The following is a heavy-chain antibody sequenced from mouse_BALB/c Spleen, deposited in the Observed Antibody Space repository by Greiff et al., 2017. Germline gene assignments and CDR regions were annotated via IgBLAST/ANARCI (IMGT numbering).Heavy chain of an antibody. J-gene: IGHJ1*01. V-gene: IGHV1-14*01. CDR3: ARITTATYWYFDV. D-gene: IGHD1-2*01. CDR2: INPYNDGT. Sequence: VQLQQSGPELVKPGASVKMSCKASGYTFTSYVMHWVKQKPGQGLEWIGYINPYNDGTKYNEKFKGKATLTSDKSSSTAYMELSSLTSEDSAVYYCARITTATYWYFDVWGAGTTVTVSS. CDR1: GYTFTSYV.